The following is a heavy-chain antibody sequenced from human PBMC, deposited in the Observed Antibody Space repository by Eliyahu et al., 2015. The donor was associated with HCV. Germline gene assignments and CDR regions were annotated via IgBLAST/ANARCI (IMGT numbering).Heavy chain of an antibody. Sequence: EVQLVESGGGLVKPGGSLRLSCAASGXTFSSXSXNWVRQAPGKGLEWVSSISSSSSYIYYADSVKGRFTISRDNAKNSLYLQMNSLRAEDTAVYYCARGAVLGWLPQYYYYGMDVWGQGTTVTVSS. J-gene: IGHJ6*02. CDR2: ISSSSSYI. D-gene: IGHD6-19*01. V-gene: IGHV3-21*01. CDR3: ARGAVLGWLPQYYYYGMDV. CDR1: GXTFSSXS.